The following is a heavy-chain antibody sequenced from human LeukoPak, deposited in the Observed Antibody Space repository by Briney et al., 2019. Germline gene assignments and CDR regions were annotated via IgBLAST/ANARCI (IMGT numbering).Heavy chain of an antibody. D-gene: IGHD1-26*01. CDR2: FDPEDGET. Sequence: ASVKVSCKVSGYTLTELSMHWVRQAPGKGLEWMGGFDPEDGETIYAQKFQGRVTMTEDTSTDTAYMELSSLRSEDTAMYYCATDLSGSYPPGDAFDIWDQGTMVTVSS. J-gene: IGHJ3*02. V-gene: IGHV1-24*01. CDR3: ATDLSGSYPPGDAFDI. CDR1: GYTLTELS.